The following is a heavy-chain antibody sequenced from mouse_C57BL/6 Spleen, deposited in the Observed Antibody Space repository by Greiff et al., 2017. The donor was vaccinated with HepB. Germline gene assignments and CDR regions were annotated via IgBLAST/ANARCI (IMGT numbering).Heavy chain of an antibody. CDR2: IDPSDSYT. D-gene: IGHD1-1*01. CDR3: ARKGATVAHDY. CDR1: GYTFTSYW. Sequence: QVQLKQSGAELVKPGASVKLSCKASGYTFTSYWMQWVKQRPGQGLEWIGEIDPSDSYTNYNQKFKGKATLTVDTSSSTAYMQLSSLTSEDSAVYYCARKGATVAHDYWGQGTTLTVSS. V-gene: IGHV1-50*01. J-gene: IGHJ2*01.